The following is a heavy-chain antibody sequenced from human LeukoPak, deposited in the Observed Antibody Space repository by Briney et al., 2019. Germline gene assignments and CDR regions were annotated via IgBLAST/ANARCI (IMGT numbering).Heavy chain of an antibody. D-gene: IGHD3-22*01. J-gene: IGHJ4*02. CDR3: ATRLDYYDSSGYYQFDY. Sequence: SETLSLTCAVYGGSFSGYYWSWIRQPPGKGLEWIGYIYYSGSTNYNPSLKSRVTISVDTSKNQFSLKLSSVTAADTAVYYCATRLDYYDSSGYYQFDYWGQGTLVTVSS. CDR2: IYYSGST. V-gene: IGHV4-59*01. CDR1: GGSFSGYY.